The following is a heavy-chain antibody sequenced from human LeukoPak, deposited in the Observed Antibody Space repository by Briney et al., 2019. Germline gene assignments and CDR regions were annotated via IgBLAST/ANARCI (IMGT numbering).Heavy chain of an antibody. CDR3: ARRPTVATSYFDY. CDR2: IYYTGST. V-gene: IGHV4-59*08. D-gene: IGHD4-17*01. J-gene: IGHJ4*02. CDR1: GGSISSHY. Sequence: PSETLSLTCTVSGGSISSHYWSWIRRPPGKGLEWIGYIYYTGSTNYNPSLKSRVTVSVDTSKNQFSLKLSSVTAADTAVYYCARRPTVATSYFDYWGQGTLVTVSS.